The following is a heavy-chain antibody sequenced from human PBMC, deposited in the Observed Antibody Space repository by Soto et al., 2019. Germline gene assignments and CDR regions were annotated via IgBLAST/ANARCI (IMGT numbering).Heavy chain of an antibody. D-gene: IGHD6-13*01. V-gene: IGHV3-30-3*01. CDR2: ISYDASNK. CDR3: ARGNSSSSAAFDY. CDR1: GFTFSSYA. J-gene: IGHJ4*02. Sequence: QVQLVESGGGVVQPGRSLRLSCAASGFTFSSYAMHWVRQAPGKGLEWVAVISYDASNKHYAASVKGRFTISRDNSKNTLYLQMNSLRAEDTAVYYCARGNSSSSAAFDYWGQGTLVTVSS.